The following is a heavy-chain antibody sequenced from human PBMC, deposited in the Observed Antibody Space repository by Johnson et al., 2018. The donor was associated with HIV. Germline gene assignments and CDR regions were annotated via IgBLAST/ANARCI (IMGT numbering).Heavy chain of an antibody. J-gene: IGHJ3*02. D-gene: IGHD1-26*01. V-gene: IGHV3-30*03. Sequence: VQLVESGGGLVQPGGSLRLSCGASGFTFSSYGMHWVRQAPGKGLAWVAVISYHGGTKYSADSVKGRFTISRDNSKNTLYLLMNSLKTDDTAVYYCTTGPVGATKGGGAFDIWGLGTMVTVSS. CDR3: TTGPVGATKGGGAFDI. CDR2: ISYHGGTK. CDR1: GFTFSSYG.